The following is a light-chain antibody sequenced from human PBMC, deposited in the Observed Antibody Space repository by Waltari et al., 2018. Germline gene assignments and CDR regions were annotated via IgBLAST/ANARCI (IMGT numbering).Light chain of an antibody. CDR3: HQYHNSPQT. J-gene: IGKJ1*01. CDR2: GTS. CDR1: HSVNSAY. V-gene: IGKV3-20*01. Sequence: EIELTQSPGTLSLSPGDRATLSCRASHSVNSAYLAWYQQKRGQAPRLLIYGTSTRATGISERFSGSGSGTDFILTISRLEPEDFAIYYCHQYHNSPQTFGQRTKVEI.